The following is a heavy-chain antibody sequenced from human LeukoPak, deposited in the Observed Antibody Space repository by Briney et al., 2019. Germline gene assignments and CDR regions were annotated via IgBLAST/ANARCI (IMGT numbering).Heavy chain of an antibody. Sequence: SETLSLTCAIYGGSFSGYYWSWIRQPPNRGLEWIGEITHSGTTNYNPSLKSRVTISEDTSKNQFSLNLSSVTAADTAVYYCARGPPHDYTTSGFFFNYWGQGTLVTVSS. CDR1: GGSFSGYY. D-gene: IGHD3-22*01. CDR3: ARGPPHDYTTSGFFFNY. J-gene: IGHJ4*02. CDR2: ITHSGTT. V-gene: IGHV4-34*01.